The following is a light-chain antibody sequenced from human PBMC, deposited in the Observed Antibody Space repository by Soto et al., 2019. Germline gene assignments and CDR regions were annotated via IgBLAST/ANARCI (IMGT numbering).Light chain of an antibody. CDR2: GAS. V-gene: IGKV3-15*01. J-gene: IGKJ5*01. CDR3: QQYNNWPRT. Sequence: EIVLTQSPATLSVSAGGTVTLSCRASQSIRTNVAWYQQIPGQAPRLLVYGASTRATGIPARFSGSGSGTEFTLTISSLQSEDFAVYYCQQYNNWPRTFGQGTRLEIK. CDR1: QSIRTN.